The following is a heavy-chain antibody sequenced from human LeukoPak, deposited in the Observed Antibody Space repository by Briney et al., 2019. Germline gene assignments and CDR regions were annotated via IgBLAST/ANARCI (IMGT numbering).Heavy chain of an antibody. D-gene: IGHD6-19*01. CDR1: GFTFSSYA. CDR3: AKLDSSGWSRPFDY. V-gene: IGHV3-30*18. J-gene: IGHJ4*02. CDR2: MSHDGSNK. Sequence: GRSLRLSCAASGFTFSSYAMHWVRQAPGKGLEWVAAMSHDGSNKYYGDSVKGRFTISRDNSKNTLYLQMNSLRAEDTAVYYCAKLDSSGWSRPFDYWGQGTLVTVSS.